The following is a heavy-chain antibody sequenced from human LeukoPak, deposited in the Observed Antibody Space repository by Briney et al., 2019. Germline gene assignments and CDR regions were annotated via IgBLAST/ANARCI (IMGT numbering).Heavy chain of an antibody. D-gene: IGHD1-14*01. CDR1: GFTFTRCG. J-gene: IGHJ4*02. CDR2: ISDSGGHS. CDR3: AKLPPDIPELNY. Sequence: PGGSLRLSCAASGFTFTRCGMTWVRQAPGKGLEWVSSISDSGGHSYYTDSVKGRFTISRDNSKNTLYLQMNSLRAEDTAVYFCAKLPPDIPELNYWGQGSLVTVSS. V-gene: IGHV3-23*01.